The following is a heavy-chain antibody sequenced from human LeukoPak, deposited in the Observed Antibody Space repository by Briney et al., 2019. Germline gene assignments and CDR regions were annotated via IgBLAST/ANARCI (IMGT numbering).Heavy chain of an antibody. D-gene: IGHD1-26*01. CDR3: ARAIGSNDDY. CDR2: LNQDGSAN. Sequence: GGSLRLSCAASGFTFSGYWMSWVRQAPGKGLEWVANLNQDGSANSHVDSVKGRFTISRDNAKNTLYLQMNSLRAEDTAVYYCARAIGSNDDYWGQGTLVTVSS. V-gene: IGHV3-7*02. CDR1: GFTFSGYW. J-gene: IGHJ4*02.